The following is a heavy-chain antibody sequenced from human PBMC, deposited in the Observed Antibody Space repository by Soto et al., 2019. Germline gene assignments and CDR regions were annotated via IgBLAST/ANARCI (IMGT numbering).Heavy chain of an antibody. V-gene: IGHV2-26*01. CDR2: IFSNDEK. J-gene: IGHJ4*02. Sequence: QVTLKESGPVLVKPTETLTLTCTVSGFSLSNARMGVSWIRQPPGKALEWLAHIFSNDEKSYSTSLKSRLTISKDTSKSQVVLTMTNMDPVDTATYYCVRIPGGPYYYDSSGYYYFDYWGQGTLVTVSS. CDR3: VRIPGGPYYYDSSGYYYFDY. CDR1: GFSLSNARMG. D-gene: IGHD3-22*01.